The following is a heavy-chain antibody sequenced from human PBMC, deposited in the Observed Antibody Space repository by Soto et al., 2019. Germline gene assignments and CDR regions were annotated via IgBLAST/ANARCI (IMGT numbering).Heavy chain of an antibody. CDR3: AGYNWNYYFDP. J-gene: IGHJ5*02. CDR2: IYHSGST. Sequence: SETLSLTCTVSGGSVRDGSYYWAWLRQPPGKGLEWIGHIYHSGSTIYNPSLKSRVTISIDTSKSQFSLNLNSTTAADTAVYYCAGYNWNYYFDPWGQGTLVTVSS. V-gene: IGHV4-61*01. CDR1: GGSVRDGSYY. D-gene: IGHD1-7*01.